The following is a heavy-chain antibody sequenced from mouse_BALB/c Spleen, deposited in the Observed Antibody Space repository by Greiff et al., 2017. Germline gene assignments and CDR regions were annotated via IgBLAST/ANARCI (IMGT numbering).Heavy chain of an antibody. CDR1: GYTFTDYN. V-gene: IGHV1S29*02. CDR3: ASFITTVLFDY. D-gene: IGHD1-2*01. J-gene: IGHJ2*01. Sequence: DVKLQESGPELVKPGASVKISCKASGYTFTDYNMHWVKQSHGKSLEWIGYIYPYNGGTGYNQKFKSKATLTVDNSSSTAYMELRSLTSEDSAVYYCASFITTVLFDYWGQGTTLTVSS. CDR2: IYPYNGGT.